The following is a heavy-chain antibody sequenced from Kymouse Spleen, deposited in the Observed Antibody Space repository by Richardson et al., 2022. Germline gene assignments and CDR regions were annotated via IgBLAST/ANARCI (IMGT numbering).Heavy chain of an antibody. CDR2: INHSGST. CDR1: GGSFSGYY. V-gene: IGHV4-34*01. J-gene: IGHJ6*02. CDR3: ARGYCTNGVCYGMDV. Sequence: QVQLQQWGAGLLKPSETLSLTCAVYGGSFSGYYWSWIRQPPGKGLEWIGEINHSGSTNYNPSLKSRVTISVDTSKNQFSLKLSSVTAADTAVYYCARGYCTNGVCYGMDVWGQGTTVTVSS. D-gene: IGHD2-8*01.